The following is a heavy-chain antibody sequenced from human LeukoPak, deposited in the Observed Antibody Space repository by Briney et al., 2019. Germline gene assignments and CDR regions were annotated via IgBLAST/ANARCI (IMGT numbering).Heavy chain of an antibody. J-gene: IGHJ3*02. CDR2: IIPILGIA. Sequence: SVKVSCKASGGTFSSYAISWVRQAPGQGLEWMGRIIPILGIANYAQKFQGRVTITADKSTSTAYMELSSLRSEDTAVYYYARGRVGYYDSSGLAFDIWGQGTMVTVSS. V-gene: IGHV1-69*04. D-gene: IGHD3-22*01. CDR1: GGTFSSYA. CDR3: ARGRVGYYDSSGLAFDI.